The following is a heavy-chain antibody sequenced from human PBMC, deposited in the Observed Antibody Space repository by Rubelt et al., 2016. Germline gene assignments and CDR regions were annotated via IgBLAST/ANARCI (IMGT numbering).Heavy chain of an antibody. V-gene: IGHV4-39*07. D-gene: IGHD2-15*01. J-gene: IGHJ5*02. Sequence: YNPSLKSRVTISVDTSKNQFSLKLSSVTAADTAVYYCARRPTGGHCSGGSCYSGSWFDPWGQGTLVTVSS. CDR3: ARRPTGGHCSGGSCYSGSWFDP.